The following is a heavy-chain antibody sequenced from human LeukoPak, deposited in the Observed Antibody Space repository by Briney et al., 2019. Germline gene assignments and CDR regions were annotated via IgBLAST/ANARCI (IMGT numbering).Heavy chain of an antibody. CDR2: IIPIFGTA. D-gene: IGHD1-1*01. J-gene: IGHJ4*02. V-gene: IGHV1-69*13. CDR1: GGTFSSYA. CDR3: ARGPRYEFDY. Sequence: GASVKVSCKASGGTFSSYAISWVRQAPGQGLEWMGGIIPIFGTANYAQKFQGRVTVTADESTSTAYTELSSLRSEDTAVYYCARGPRYEFDYWGQGTLVTVSS.